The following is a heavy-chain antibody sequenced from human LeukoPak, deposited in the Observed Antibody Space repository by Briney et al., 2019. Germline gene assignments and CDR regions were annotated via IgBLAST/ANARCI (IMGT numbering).Heavy chain of an antibody. CDR2: ITDSGGTT. CDR3: AKVLLPQVSTTYLAC. CDR1: GYKFNSYA. J-gene: IGHJ4*02. V-gene: IGHV3-23*01. D-gene: IGHD5/OR15-5a*01. Sequence: GGSLRLSCAASGYKFNSYAMVWVRQAPGKGLEWVSGITDSGGTTYYADSVKGRFTISRDNSKSTLYLQMNSLRAEDTAIYYCAKVLLPQVSTTYLACWGQGTLVTVSP.